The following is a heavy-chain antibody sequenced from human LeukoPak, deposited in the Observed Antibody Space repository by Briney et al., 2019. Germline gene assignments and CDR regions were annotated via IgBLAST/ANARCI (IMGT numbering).Heavy chain of an antibody. Sequence: GRSLRLSCAASGFTFSSYAMHWVRQAPGKGLEGVAVISYDGSNKYYADSVKGRFTISRDNSKNTLYLQMNSLRAEDTAVYYCARAGYCSSTSCYSYYFDYWGQGTLVTVSS. CDR3: ARAGYCSSTSCYSYYFDY. D-gene: IGHD2-2*01. CDR2: ISYDGSNK. CDR1: GFTFSSYA. V-gene: IGHV3-30*04. J-gene: IGHJ4*02.